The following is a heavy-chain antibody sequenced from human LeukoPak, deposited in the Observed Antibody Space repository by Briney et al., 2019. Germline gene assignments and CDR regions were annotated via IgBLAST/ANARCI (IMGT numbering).Heavy chain of an antibody. Sequence: ASVKVSCKASGYSFTNYGITWVRQAPGQGLEWMGWISAYNGKTKYAQKFQGRVTMTTDTSTTTAYMELRSLRSDDTALYYCARSWGFGDPNWFDPWGQGTLVTVSS. J-gene: IGHJ5*02. CDR3: ARSWGFGDPNWFDP. V-gene: IGHV1-18*01. D-gene: IGHD3-10*01. CDR2: ISAYNGKT. CDR1: GYSFTNYG.